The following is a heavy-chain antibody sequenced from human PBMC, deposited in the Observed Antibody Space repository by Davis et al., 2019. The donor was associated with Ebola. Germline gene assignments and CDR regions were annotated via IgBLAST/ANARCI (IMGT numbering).Heavy chain of an antibody. V-gene: IGHV4-59*01. Sequence: SETLSLTCPVSGGSISSYYWSWIRQPPGKGLEWIGYIYYSGSTNYNPSLKSRVTISVDTSKNQFSLKLSSVTAADTAVYYCARLTGLAWDAFDIWGQGTMVTVSS. CDR3: ARLTGLAWDAFDI. CDR2: IYYSGST. CDR1: GGSISSYY. D-gene: IGHD6-13*01. J-gene: IGHJ3*02.